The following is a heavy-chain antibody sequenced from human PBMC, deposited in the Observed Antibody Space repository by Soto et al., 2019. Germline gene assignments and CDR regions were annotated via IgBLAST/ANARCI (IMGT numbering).Heavy chain of an antibody. CDR1: GFTFSSYG. Sequence: GGSLRLSCAASGFTFSSYGMHWVRQAPGKGLEWVAVIWYDGSNKYYADSVKGRFTISRDNSKNTLYLQMNSLRAEDTAVYYCARGKGSSDFDYWGQGTLVTVSS. CDR3: ARGKGSSDFDY. CDR2: IWYDGSNK. D-gene: IGHD3-10*01. V-gene: IGHV3-33*01. J-gene: IGHJ4*02.